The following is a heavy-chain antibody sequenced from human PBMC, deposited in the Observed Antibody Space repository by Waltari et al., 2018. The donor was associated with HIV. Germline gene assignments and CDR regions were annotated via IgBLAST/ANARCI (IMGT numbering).Heavy chain of an antibody. J-gene: IGHJ6*02. CDR2: IDYSGST. CDR1: GGSISSYY. CDR3: ARDRRYYDFWTDRYYYYYGMDV. Sequence: QVQLQESGPGLVKPSETLSLTCTVSGGSISSYYWSWIRQPPGKGLEWIGYIDYSGSTNSHPSLKSGVTISVGTSKNQFSLKRSSGTAADTAVYYCARDRRYYDFWTDRYYYYYGMDVWGQGTTVTVSS. D-gene: IGHD3-3*01. V-gene: IGHV4-59*01.